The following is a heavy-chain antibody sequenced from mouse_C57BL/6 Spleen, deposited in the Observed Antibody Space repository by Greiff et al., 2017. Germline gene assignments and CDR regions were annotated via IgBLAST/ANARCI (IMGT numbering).Heavy chain of an antibody. V-gene: IGHV1-67*01. CDR2: ISTYYGDA. D-gene: IGHD2-3*01. J-gene: IGHJ2*01. CDR3: ARGGWLLSCDY. Sequence: VQLQQSGPELVRPGVSVKISCKGSGYTFTDYAMHWVKQSHAKSLEWIGVISTYYGDASYNQKFKDKDTMTVDKSSSTAYMELARLTSEDSAVYYCARGGWLLSCDYWGQGTTLTVSS. CDR1: GYTFTDYA.